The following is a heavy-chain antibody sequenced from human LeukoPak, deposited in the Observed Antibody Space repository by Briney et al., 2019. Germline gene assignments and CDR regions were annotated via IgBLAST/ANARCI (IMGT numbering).Heavy chain of an antibody. J-gene: IGHJ6*02. CDR3: ARHGPRSSWYGFHYYYGMDV. Sequence: SETLSLTCTVSGDSISNSGCYWSWIRQLPGEGLEWIGYIYSTGTTYYNPSLKSRVTVSVDTSKNQFSLKLTSVTAADTAVYYCARHGPRSSWYGFHYYYGMDVWGQGTLVTVSS. CDR2: IYSTGTT. D-gene: IGHD6-13*01. V-gene: IGHV4-31*03. CDR1: GDSISNSGCY.